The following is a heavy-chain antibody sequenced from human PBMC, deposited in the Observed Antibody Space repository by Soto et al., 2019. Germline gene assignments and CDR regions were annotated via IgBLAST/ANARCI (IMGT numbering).Heavy chain of an antibody. V-gene: IGHV1-8*01. CDR3: TADRRAEAPKWFDP. Sequence: ASVKVSCKASGYTFTSYDINWVRQATGQGLEWMGWMNPNSGSTGYAQKFQGRVTMTRNTSISTAYMELSSLRSEDTAVYYCTADRRAEAPKWFDPWGQGTLVTVS. CDR1: GYTFTSYD. CDR2: MNPNSGST. J-gene: IGHJ5*02. D-gene: IGHD6-19*01.